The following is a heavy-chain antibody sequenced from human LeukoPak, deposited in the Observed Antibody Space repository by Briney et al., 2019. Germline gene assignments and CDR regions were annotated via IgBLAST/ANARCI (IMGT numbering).Heavy chain of an antibody. Sequence: PGGSLRLSCAASGFTFSTYYMNWVRQAPGKGLEWVSSITTSSSYIYYADSVKGRLTISRDNAKNSLYLQMNSLRAEDTAVYYCARDLGGYSYGSHFDYWGQGTLVAVSS. V-gene: IGHV3-21*01. D-gene: IGHD5-18*01. CDR1: GFTFSTYY. CDR3: ARDLGGYSYGSHFDY. J-gene: IGHJ4*02. CDR2: ITTSSSYI.